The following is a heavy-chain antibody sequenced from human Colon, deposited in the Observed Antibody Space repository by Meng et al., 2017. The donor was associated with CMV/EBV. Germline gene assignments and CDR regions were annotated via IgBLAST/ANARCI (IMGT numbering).Heavy chain of an antibody. Sequence: GSLRLSCTVSGGSISSYYWSWIRQPPGKGLEWIGYIYYSGSTNYNPSLKSRVTISVDTSKNQFSLKLSSVTAADTAVYYCARGDWNSPGSLHGAFDIWGQGTMVTVSS. CDR2: IYYSGST. D-gene: IGHD1-7*01. J-gene: IGHJ3*02. V-gene: IGHV4-59*12. CDR3: ARGDWNSPGSLHGAFDI. CDR1: GGSISSYY.